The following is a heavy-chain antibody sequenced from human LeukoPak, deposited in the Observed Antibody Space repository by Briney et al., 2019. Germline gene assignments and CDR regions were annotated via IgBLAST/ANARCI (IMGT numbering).Heavy chain of an antibody. Sequence: SETLSLTCTVSGGSISSYYWSWLRQPAGKGLEWIGRIYTSGSTNYNPSLKSRVTMSVDTSKSQFSLKLSSVTAADTAVYYCTRYGSGSYSALFDYWGQGTLVTVSS. V-gene: IGHV4-4*07. CDR2: IYTSGST. D-gene: IGHD3-10*01. J-gene: IGHJ4*02. CDR3: TRYGSGSYSALFDY. CDR1: GGSISSYY.